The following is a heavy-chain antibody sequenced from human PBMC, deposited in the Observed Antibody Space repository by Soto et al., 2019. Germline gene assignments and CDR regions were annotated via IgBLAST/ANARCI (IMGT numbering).Heavy chain of an antibody. J-gene: IGHJ6*03. CDR1: GFTFDDYA. CDR3: AKDIGPPYGDYSTYRYYYYYYMDV. CDR2: ISWNSGSI. Sequence: EVQLVESGGGLVQPGRSLRLSCAASGFTFDDYAMHWVRQAPGKGLEWVSGISWNSGSIGYADSVKGRFTISRDNAKNSLYLQMNSLSAEDTALYYCAKDIGPPYGDYSTYRYYYYYYMDVWGKGTTVTVSS. D-gene: IGHD4-17*01. V-gene: IGHV3-9*01.